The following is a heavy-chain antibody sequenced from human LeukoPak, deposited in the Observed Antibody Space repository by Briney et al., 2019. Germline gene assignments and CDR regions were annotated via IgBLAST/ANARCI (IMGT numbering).Heavy chain of an antibody. D-gene: IGHD2-21*01. CDR3: AKRLFVRYFDY. CDR2: ISGSGGNT. CDR1: GFPFSSYG. J-gene: IGHJ4*02. V-gene: IGHV3-23*01. Sequence: GGSLRLSCAASGFPFSSYGMRWVRQAPGKGLEWVSTISGSGGNTYYADSVKGRFTVSRDNSKNTLYLQMNSLRAEDTAVYYCAKRLFVRYFDYWGQGTLVTISS.